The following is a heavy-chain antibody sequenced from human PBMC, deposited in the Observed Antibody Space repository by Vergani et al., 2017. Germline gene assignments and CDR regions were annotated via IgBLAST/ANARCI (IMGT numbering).Heavy chain of an antibody. CDR1: GFGFKNFA. V-gene: IGHV3-30*03. CDR3: ARDDTDNFVSSSDYSHWLYY. Sequence: QVSLVESGGGVVQPGRSLTLTCSASGFGFKNFAMHWVRQAPGKGLEWVATISKDGTHDYYEPSVRGRFAGSRDNFKNTMYLQMDRLTTDDTAVYFYARDDTDNFVSSSDYSHWLYYWGQGILVTVSS. J-gene: IGHJ4*02. CDR2: ISKDGTHD. D-gene: IGHD3-22*01.